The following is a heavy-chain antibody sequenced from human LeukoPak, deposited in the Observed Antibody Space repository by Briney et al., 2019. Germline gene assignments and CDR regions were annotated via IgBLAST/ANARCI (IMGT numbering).Heavy chain of an antibody. D-gene: IGHD6-19*01. CDR1: GFTFSSYA. CDR3: AKRSVAGKKAFDY. J-gene: IGHJ4*02. V-gene: IGHV3-23*01. Sequence: GGSLRLSCAASGFTFSSYAMSWVRQAPGKGLEWVSTITGTSGITYYADSVKGRFTISRDNSKSTLYLQMNSLRAEDTAVYYCAKRSVAGKKAFDYWGQGTLVTVSS. CDR2: ITGTSGIT.